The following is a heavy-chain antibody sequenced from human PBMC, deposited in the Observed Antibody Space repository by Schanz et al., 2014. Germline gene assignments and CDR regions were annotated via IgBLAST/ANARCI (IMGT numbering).Heavy chain of an antibody. Sequence: VQLVESGGGLIQPGGSLRLSCAASGFPFSDYFMAWIRQPPGRGLEWVSYVSRSTPDIYYADSVEGRFTISRDNAKRSLFLQMNSLRVEDTAVYFCVSQTGSPNYWGQGTLVTVSS. CDR1: GFPFSDYF. J-gene: IGHJ4*02. CDR2: VSRSTPDI. D-gene: IGHD6-13*01. CDR3: VSQTGSPNY. V-gene: IGHV3-11*06.